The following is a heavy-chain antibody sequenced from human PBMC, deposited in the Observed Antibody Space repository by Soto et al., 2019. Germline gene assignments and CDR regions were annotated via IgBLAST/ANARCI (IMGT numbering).Heavy chain of an antibody. D-gene: IGHD2-15*01. J-gene: IGHJ5*02. CDR2: IYYSGST. Sequence: PSETLSLTCTVSGGSISSFYWSWIRQPPGKGLEWIGYIYYSGSTNYNPSLKSRATTSVDTSKNQFSLKLSSVTAADTAVYYCARDVGFCSGGTCYGWFDPWGQGTLVTVSS. CDR3: ARDVGFCSGGTCYGWFDP. V-gene: IGHV4-59*01. CDR1: GGSISSFY.